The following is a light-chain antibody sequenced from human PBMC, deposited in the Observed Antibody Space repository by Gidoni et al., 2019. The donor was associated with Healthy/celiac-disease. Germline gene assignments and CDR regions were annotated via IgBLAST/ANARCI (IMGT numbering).Light chain of an antibody. Sequence: QSALTHPASVSRSPGQSITISCTGTSRDVGGNNYVSWYQQHPGKAPKLMIYDVSNRPSGVSNRFSGSKSGNTASRTISGLQAEDEADYYCSSYTSSSAGVFGGGTKLTVL. CDR2: DVS. V-gene: IGLV2-14*03. CDR1: SRDVGGNNY. CDR3: SSYTSSSAGV. J-gene: IGLJ2*01.